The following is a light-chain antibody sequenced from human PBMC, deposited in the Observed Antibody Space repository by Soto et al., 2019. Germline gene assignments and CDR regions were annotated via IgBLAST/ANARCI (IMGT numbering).Light chain of an antibody. CDR3: QQSYTIPVT. V-gene: IGKV1-39*01. Sequence: IQMKQSPSSLYASVGDRVTFTCLASQSISTYLNWYEQKPGKAPNLLIYGASNLQSGVPSRFSGGGSGTDFTLTVSSLQPEDFGTYYCQQSYTIPVTFGGGTKADI. CDR2: GAS. J-gene: IGKJ4*01. CDR1: QSISTY.